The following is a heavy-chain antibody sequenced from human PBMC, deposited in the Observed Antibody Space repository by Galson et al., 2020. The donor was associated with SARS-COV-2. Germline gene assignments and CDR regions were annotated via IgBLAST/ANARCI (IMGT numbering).Heavy chain of an antibody. J-gene: IGHJ4*02. D-gene: IGHD7-27*01. CDR1: GFTFSSYW. Sequence: ALHGESLKISCAASGFTFSSYWMHWVRQAPGKGLVWVSRIYSEGSSTSYADSVKGQFTISGDNAKNTLYLQMNSLRAEDTAVYYCARGDMGNDYFDYWGQGTLVTVSS. CDR2: IYSEGSST. CDR3: ARGDMGNDYFDY. V-gene: IGHV3-74*01.